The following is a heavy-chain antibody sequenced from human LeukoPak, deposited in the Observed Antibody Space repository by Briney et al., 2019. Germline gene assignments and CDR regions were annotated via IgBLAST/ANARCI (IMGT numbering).Heavy chain of an antibody. CDR2: ITAYDHNT. CDR3: AKGGGWELLPYFDY. V-gene: IGHV1-18*01. D-gene: IGHD1-26*01. CDR1: GYTFTSYG. Sequence: PEASVKVSCKASGYTFTSYGITWVRQAPGQGLEWLGWITAYDHNTNYAQKLQGRVTMTTDTSTSTAYMELRSLRSDDTAVYYCAKGGGWELLPYFDYWGQGTLVTVSS. J-gene: IGHJ4*02.